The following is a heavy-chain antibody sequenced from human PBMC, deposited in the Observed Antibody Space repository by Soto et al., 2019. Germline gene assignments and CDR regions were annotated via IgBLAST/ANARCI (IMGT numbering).Heavy chain of an antibody. J-gene: IGHJ4*02. D-gene: IGHD5-12*01. Sequence: QVQLQESGPGLVKPSQTLSLTCTVSGGSISSGGYYWSWIRQHPGKGVEWIGYIYYSGSTYYNPSLKSRVTISVDTSKNQFSLKLSSVTAADPAVYYCARSVPTTYKIFDYWGQGTLVTVSS. V-gene: IGHV4-31*03. CDR2: IYYSGST. CDR3: ARSVPTTYKIFDY. CDR1: GGSISSGGYY.